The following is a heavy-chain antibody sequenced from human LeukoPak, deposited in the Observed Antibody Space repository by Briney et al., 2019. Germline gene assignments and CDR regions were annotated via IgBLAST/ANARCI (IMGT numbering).Heavy chain of an antibody. CDR1: GGSISSYY. CDR2: IYTSGST. CDR3: ARTTMVRGTYYMDV. D-gene: IGHD3-10*01. V-gene: IGHV4-4*07. J-gene: IGHJ6*03. Sequence: SETLSLTCTVSGGSISSYYWSWIRQPAGKGLEWIGRIYTSGSTNYNPSLKSRVTISVDTSKNQFSLKLSSVTAADTAVYYCARTTMVRGTYYMDVWGKGTTVTISS.